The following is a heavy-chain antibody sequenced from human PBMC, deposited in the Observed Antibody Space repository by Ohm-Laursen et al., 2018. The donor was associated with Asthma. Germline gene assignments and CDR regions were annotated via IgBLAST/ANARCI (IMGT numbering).Heavy chain of an antibody. CDR1: GGSFSGYY. CDR3: ARSEYCSSTSCYVAAAGTFGY. D-gene: IGHD2-2*01. Sequence: GTLSLTCAISGGSFSGYYWSWIRQPPGKGLEWIGEINHSGSTNYNPSLKSRVTISVDTSKNQFSLKLSSVTAADTAVYYCARSEYCSSTSCYVAAAGTFGYWGQGTLVTVSS. CDR2: INHSGST. V-gene: IGHV4-34*01. J-gene: IGHJ4*02.